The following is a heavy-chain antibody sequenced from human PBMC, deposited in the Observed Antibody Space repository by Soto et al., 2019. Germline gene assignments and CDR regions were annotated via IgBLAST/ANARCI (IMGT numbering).Heavy chain of an antibody. CDR2: IDPSDSYT. V-gene: IGHV5-10-1*01. CDR3: ARHQKVLTVSDAFDI. Sequence: GDSLNISCKGSGYSFTSYWISWVRQMPGKGLEWMGRIDPSDSYTNYSPSLQGHVTISADKSISTAYLQWSSLKASDTAMYYCARHQKVLTVSDAFDIWGQGTMVTVSS. D-gene: IGHD4-17*01. J-gene: IGHJ3*02. CDR1: GYSFTSYW.